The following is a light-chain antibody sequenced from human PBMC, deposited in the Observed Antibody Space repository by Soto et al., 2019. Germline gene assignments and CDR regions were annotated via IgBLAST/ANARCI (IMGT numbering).Light chain of an antibody. J-gene: IGLJ3*02. V-gene: IGLV1-40*01. CDR2: GNS. CDR3: QSYDSSLSVWV. CDR1: SSNIGAGYD. Sequence: QSVLTQPPSVSGAPGQRVTISCTGSSSNIGAGYDVHWYQQLPGTAPKLLIYGNSNRPSGVPDRFSGSKSGTSASLAITGLTAEDEADYYCQSYDSSLSVWVFGGGTKLTVL.